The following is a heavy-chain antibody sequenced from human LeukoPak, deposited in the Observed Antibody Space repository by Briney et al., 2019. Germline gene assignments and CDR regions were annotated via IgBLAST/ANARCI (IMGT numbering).Heavy chain of an antibody. D-gene: IGHD3-22*01. J-gene: IGHJ4*02. Sequence: PGGSLTLSCAASGFTFSSYAMSWVRQAPGKGLEWVSAISGSGGSTYYADSVKGRFTISRDNSKNTLYLQMNSLRAEDTAVYYCAKGRSSMIVVVICDCWGQGTLVTVSS. CDR1: GFTFSSYA. CDR2: ISGSGGST. V-gene: IGHV3-23*01. CDR3: AKGRSSMIVVVICDC.